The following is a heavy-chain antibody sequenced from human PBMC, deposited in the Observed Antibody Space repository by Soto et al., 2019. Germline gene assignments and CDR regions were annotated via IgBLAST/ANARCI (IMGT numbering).Heavy chain of an antibody. Sequence: ASVKVSCKASGYTFTSYGISWVRQAPGQGLEWMGWISAYNGNTNYAQKLQGRVTMTTDTSTSTAYMELRSLRSDDTAVYYCAGDRLYYDSSGYYFIYYYGMDVWGQGTTVTVSS. J-gene: IGHJ6*02. CDR2: ISAYNGNT. CDR3: AGDRLYYDSSGYYFIYYYGMDV. V-gene: IGHV1-18*01. D-gene: IGHD3-22*01. CDR1: GYTFTSYG.